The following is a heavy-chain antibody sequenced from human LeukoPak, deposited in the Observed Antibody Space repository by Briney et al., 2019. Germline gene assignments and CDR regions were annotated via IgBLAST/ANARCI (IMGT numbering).Heavy chain of an antibody. CDR3: GRVGFDILTGYSYDYYYMDV. Sequence: PGGSLRLSCAASGFTFSDSYMTWIRQAPGKGLEWVSYISNSGSAIYYADSVKGRFTISRDNAKSSLYLQMNSLRAEDTAVYYCGRVGFDILTGYSYDYYYMDVWGKGTTVTISS. V-gene: IGHV3-11*04. D-gene: IGHD3-9*01. CDR1: GFTFSDSY. CDR2: ISNSGSAI. J-gene: IGHJ6*03.